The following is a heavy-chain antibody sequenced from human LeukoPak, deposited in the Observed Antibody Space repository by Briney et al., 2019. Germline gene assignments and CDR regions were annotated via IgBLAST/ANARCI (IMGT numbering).Heavy chain of an antibody. CDR2: VSSTSRFI. J-gene: IGHJ1*01. CDR3: ARDLRGYPY. Sequence: GGSLRLSCAASGFTLSSYGMSWVRQAPGKGLEWVSFVSSTSRFISYADSVKGRFTISRDNAKNSLYLQMTSLRAEDTAVYYCARDLRGYPYWGQGTLVTVSS. V-gene: IGHV3-21*01. D-gene: IGHD3-22*01. CDR1: GFTLSSYG.